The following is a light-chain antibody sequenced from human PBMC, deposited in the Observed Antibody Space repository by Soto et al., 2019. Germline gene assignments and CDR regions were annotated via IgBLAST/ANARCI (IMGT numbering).Light chain of an antibody. J-gene: IGLJ2*01. CDR3: QTWGTGFQF. V-gene: IGLV4-69*01. CDR1: SGHSSYA. Sequence: QRVLTQSPSASASLGASVKLTCTLSSGHSSYAIAWHQKQPGKGPRYLMDLNNDGSHTKGDGIPDRFSGSSSGADRFLIISSLQSEDEADYYCQTWGTGFQFFGGGTKVTVL. CDR2: LNNDGSH.